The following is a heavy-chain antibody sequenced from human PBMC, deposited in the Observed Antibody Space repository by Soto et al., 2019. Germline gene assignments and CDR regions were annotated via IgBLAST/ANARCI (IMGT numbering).Heavy chain of an antibody. CDR1: GYTFTSYD. V-gene: IGHV1-8*01. CDR2: MNPNSGNT. J-gene: IGHJ6*03. D-gene: IGHD2-2*01. Sequence: ASVKVSCKASGYTFTSYDINWVRQATGQGLEWMGWMNPNSGNTGYAQKLQGRVTMTRNTSISTAYMELSSLRSEDTAVYYCARGVRIVVVPAAMPDYYYYMDVWGKGTTVTVSS. CDR3: ARGVRIVVVPAAMPDYYYYMDV.